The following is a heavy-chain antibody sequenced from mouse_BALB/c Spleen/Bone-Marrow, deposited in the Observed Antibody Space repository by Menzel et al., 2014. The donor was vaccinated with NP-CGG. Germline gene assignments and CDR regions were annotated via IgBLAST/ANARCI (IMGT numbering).Heavy chain of an antibody. CDR3: ARVGYRYDGYAMDY. V-gene: IGHV2-9*02. J-gene: IGHJ4*01. CDR1: GFSLTSYG. Sequence: VKLVESGPGLVAPSQSLSITCTVSGFSLTSYGVHWVRQPPGKGLEWLGVIWAGGSTNYNSALMSRLSISKDNSKSQVFLKMNRMQTDDTAMYYCARVGYRYDGYAMDYWGQGTSVTVSS. CDR2: IWAGGST. D-gene: IGHD2-14*01.